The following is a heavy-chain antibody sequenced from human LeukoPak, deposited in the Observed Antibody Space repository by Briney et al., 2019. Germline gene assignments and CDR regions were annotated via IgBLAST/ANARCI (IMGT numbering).Heavy chain of an antibody. CDR1: GYTFTGYY. Sequence: ASVKVSCKASGYTFTGYYMHWVRQAPGQGLEWMGWINPNSGGTNYAQKFQGRVTMTRDTSISTAYMELSRLRSEDTAVYYCARSPKLAGASDYWGQGTLVTVSS. CDR3: ARSPKLAGASDY. J-gene: IGHJ4*02. D-gene: IGHD1-26*01. V-gene: IGHV1-2*02. CDR2: INPNSGGT.